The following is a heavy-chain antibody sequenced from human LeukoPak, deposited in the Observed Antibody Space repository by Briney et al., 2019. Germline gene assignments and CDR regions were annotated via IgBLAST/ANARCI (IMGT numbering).Heavy chain of an antibody. J-gene: IGHJ4*02. CDR3: ARGVDLRLLWFGELYMADY. D-gene: IGHD3-10*01. V-gene: IGHV1-8*01. CDR2: MNPNSGNT. CDR1: GYTFTSYD. Sequence: ASVKVSCKASGYTFTSYDINWVRQATGQGLEWMGWMNPNSGNTGYAQKFQGRVTTTRNTSISTAYMELSSLRSEDTAVYYCARGVDLRLLWFGELYMADYWGQGTLVTVSS.